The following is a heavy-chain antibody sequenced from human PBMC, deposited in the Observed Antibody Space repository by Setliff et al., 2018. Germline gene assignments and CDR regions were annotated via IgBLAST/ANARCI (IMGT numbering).Heavy chain of an antibody. D-gene: IGHD1-26*01. J-gene: IGHJ3*02. CDR3: ARRIVGAVDGFDI. V-gene: IGHV4-39*01. CDR2: IYYSGNT. CDR1: GASITTSNSY. Sequence: SETLSLTCTVSGASITTSNSYWGWIRQPPGKGLEWIAHIYYSGNTSYNPSLGSRLTISGDTSKNQFSLKLSSVTAADTAVYYCARRIVGAVDGFDIWGQGTMVTVS.